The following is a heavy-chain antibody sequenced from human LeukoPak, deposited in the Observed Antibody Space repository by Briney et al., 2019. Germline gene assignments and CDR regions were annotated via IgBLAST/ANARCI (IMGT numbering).Heavy chain of an antibody. V-gene: IGHV3-30*18. D-gene: IGHD5-18*01. CDR1: GFAFSSYG. CDR3: AKDRYTYGTEYFDY. CDR2: ISYDGSNK. J-gene: IGHJ4*02. Sequence: PGVSLRLSCAASGFAFSSYGMHWVRQAPGKGLEWVALISYDGSNKYYADSVKGRFTISRDNSKNTLYLQMNSLRAEDTAVYYCAKDRYTYGTEYFDYWGQGTLVTVSS.